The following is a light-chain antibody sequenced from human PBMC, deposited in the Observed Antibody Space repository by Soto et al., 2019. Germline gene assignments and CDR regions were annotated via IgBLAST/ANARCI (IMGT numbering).Light chain of an antibody. Sequence: DIQLTQSPSFLSASIGDRVTITCRASQGMSSFLAWYQQKPGKAPKLLISAASTLQSGVPSRFSGSASGTEFTLTISSLQPEDFATYYCQQVNSYPLTFGGGTKVDIK. CDR3: QQVNSYPLT. J-gene: IGKJ4*01. V-gene: IGKV1-9*01. CDR2: AAS. CDR1: QGMSSF.